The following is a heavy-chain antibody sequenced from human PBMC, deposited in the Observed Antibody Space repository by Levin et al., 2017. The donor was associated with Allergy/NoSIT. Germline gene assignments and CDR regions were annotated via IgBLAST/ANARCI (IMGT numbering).Heavy chain of an antibody. Sequence: LSLTCAASGFTFSSYWMHWVRQAPGKGLVWVSRIYSDGSSTSYADSVKGRFTISRDNAKNTLCLQMNSLRAEDTAVYYCARVQGVGYLLEVDAFDIWGQGTMVTVSS. CDR3: ARVQGVGYLLEVDAFDI. CDR2: IYSDGSST. CDR1: GFTFSSYW. J-gene: IGHJ3*02. D-gene: IGHD3-10*01. V-gene: IGHV3-74*01.